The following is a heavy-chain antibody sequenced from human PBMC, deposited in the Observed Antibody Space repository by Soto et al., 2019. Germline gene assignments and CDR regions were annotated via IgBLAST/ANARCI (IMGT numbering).Heavy chain of an antibody. CDR2: IDWDDDK. Sequence: SGPTLVNPTQTLTPTCTFSGFSLSTSGMRVSWIRQPPGKALEWLARIDWDDDKFYNTSLKTRLTISKDSSKNQVVLTMTNMDPVDTATYYCARMFHCSGGTCPFDYWGQGALVTVSS. D-gene: IGHD2-15*01. V-gene: IGHV2-70*04. CDR1: GFSLSTSGMR. CDR3: ARMFHCSGGTCPFDY. J-gene: IGHJ4*02.